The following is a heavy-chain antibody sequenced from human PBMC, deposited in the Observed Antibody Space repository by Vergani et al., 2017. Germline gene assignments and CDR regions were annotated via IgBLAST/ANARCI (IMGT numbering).Heavy chain of an antibody. CDR3: ATDRPRSLYYYMDV. J-gene: IGHJ6*02. V-gene: IGHV4-59*01. D-gene: IGHD3-10*01. CDR2: IYYSGST. CDR1: GGSISSYY. Sequence: QVQLQESGPGLVKPSETLSLTCTVSGGSISSYYWSWIRQPPGKGLEWIGYIYYSGSTNYNPSLQSRVTISVDTSKNQFSLKLSSVTAADTAVYYCATDRPRSLYYYMDVWGQGTTVTVSS.